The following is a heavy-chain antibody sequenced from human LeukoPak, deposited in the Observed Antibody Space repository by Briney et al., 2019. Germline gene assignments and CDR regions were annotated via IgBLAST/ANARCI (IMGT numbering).Heavy chain of an antibody. V-gene: IGHV1-69*04. CDR1: GGTFSSYA. CDR3: ARPRRYYDSSGYYYVYPDAFDI. D-gene: IGHD3-22*01. Sequence: SVKVSCKASGGTFSSYAISWVRQAPGQGLEWVGRIIPILGIANYAQKFQGRVTITADKSTSTAYMELSSLRSEDTAVYYCARPRRYYDSSGYYYVYPDAFDIWGQGTMVTVSS. J-gene: IGHJ3*02. CDR2: IIPILGIA.